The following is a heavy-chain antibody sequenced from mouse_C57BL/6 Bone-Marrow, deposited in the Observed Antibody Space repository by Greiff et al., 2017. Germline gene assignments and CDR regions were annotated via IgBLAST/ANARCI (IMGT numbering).Heavy chain of an antibody. CDR1: GYTFTSYG. CDR3: ARELGQRFAY. V-gene: IGHV1-81*01. D-gene: IGHD4-1*01. CDR2: IYPRSGNT. J-gene: IGHJ3*01. Sequence: QVQLQQSGAELARPGASVKLSCKASGYTFTSYGISWVKQRTGQGLEWIGEIYPRSGNTYYNEKFKGKATLTADKSSSTAYMELRSLTSEDSAVYFCARELGQRFAYWGQGTLVTVSA.